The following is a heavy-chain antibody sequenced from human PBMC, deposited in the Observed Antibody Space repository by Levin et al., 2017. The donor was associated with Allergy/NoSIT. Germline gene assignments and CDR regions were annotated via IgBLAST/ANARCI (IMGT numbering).Heavy chain of an antibody. CDR2: IYSGGTT. V-gene: IGHV3-66*02. CDR1: GFTVSSNY. CDR3: ARDSRLEAGGWVYY. Sequence: PGGSLRLSCAASGFTVSSNYMSWVRRAPGKGLEWVSVIYSGGTTYYADSVKGRFTISRDNSKNTLYLQMNSLRPEDTAVYYCARDSRLEAGGWVYYWGQGTLVTVSS. D-gene: IGHD6-13*01. J-gene: IGHJ4*02.